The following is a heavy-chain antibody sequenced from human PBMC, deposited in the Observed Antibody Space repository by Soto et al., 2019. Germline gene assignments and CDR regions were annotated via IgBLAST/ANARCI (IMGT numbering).Heavy chain of an antibody. J-gene: IGHJ4*02. V-gene: IGHV1-24*01. CDR2: LDYEEGER. Sequence: SVKVSCKVSGTSLSGLPMHWVRQAPGKGLEWMGSLDYEEGERSFAHRFQGRLTVTEDTSTDTAYMELSSLMSEDTAVYYCAAGVTTFDYWGQGTLVTVSS. CDR1: GTSLSGLP. D-gene: IGHD4-17*01. CDR3: AAGVTTFDY.